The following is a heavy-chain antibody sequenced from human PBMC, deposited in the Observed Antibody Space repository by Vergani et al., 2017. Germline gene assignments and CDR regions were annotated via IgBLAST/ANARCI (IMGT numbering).Heavy chain of an antibody. D-gene: IGHD3-3*01. J-gene: IGHJ6*02. V-gene: IGHV1-69*01. CDR2: IIPIFGTA. CDR1: GGTFSSYA. Sequence: QVQLVQSGAEGKKPGSSVKVSCKASGGTFSSYAISWVRQAPGQGLEWMGGIIPIFGTANYAQKFQGRVTITADESTSTAYMELSSLRSEDTAVYYCASREITIFGVVIIRGYYYYGMDVWGQGTTVTVSS. CDR3: ASREITIFGVVIIRGYYYYGMDV.